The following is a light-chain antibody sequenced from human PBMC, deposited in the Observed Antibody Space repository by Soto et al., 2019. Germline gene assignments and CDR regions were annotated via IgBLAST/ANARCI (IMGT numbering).Light chain of an antibody. V-gene: IGLV7-43*01. CDR2: SAN. CDR1: TGAVTNDNY. CDR3: LLYFGGAQV. Sequence: QAVVTQETSLTVSPGGTVTLTCASSTGAVTNDNYPNWLQQKPGQAPRGLIYSANNRHSWTPARFSGSLLGGKAALTLSGVQPEDEGDYYCLLYFGGAQVFGGETKLTVL. J-gene: IGLJ2*01.